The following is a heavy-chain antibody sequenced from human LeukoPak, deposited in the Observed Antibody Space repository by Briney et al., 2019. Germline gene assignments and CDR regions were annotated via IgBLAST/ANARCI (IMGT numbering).Heavy chain of an antibody. CDR2: VYYSGST. Sequence: SETLSLTCTVSGGSISSYYWGWIRQPPGKGLEWIGYVYYSGSTNYNPSLQSRVTISVDTSKNQFSLKLSSVTAADTAVYYCARLPPQFVVPGVNGFDSWGLGTLVTVSS. V-gene: IGHV4-59*01. CDR3: ARLPPQFVVPGVNGFDS. D-gene: IGHD3-10*01. CDR1: GGSISSYY. J-gene: IGHJ4*02.